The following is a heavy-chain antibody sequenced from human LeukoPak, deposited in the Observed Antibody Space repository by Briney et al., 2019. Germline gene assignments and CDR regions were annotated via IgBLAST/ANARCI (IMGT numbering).Heavy chain of an antibody. Sequence: PGGSLRLSCAVSGFIVTGNYMTWVRLAPGKGLEWVSTIYSGGTTFYTDSVRGRFTISRDNSKNTLYLQMNSLRAEDAAIYYCARVLYYYASVSYNYYMDVWGKGTTVTMSS. CDR3: ARVLYYYASVSYNYYMDV. D-gene: IGHD3-10*01. CDR1: GFIVTGNY. J-gene: IGHJ6*03. CDR2: IYSGGTT. V-gene: IGHV3-53*01.